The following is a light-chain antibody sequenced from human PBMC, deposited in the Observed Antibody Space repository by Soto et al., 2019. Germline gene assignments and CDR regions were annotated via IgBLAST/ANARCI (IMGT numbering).Light chain of an antibody. CDR3: SSYTTSSTVV. Sequence: QSALTQPASVSGSPGQSITISCTGTSSDIGGYNYVSWYQQHPGKAPKLMIYDVSYRPSGVSNRFSASKSGNTASLTISGLQAEDDADYYCSSYTTSSTVVFGGGTKVT. CDR2: DVS. J-gene: IGLJ2*01. V-gene: IGLV2-14*01. CDR1: SSDIGGYNY.